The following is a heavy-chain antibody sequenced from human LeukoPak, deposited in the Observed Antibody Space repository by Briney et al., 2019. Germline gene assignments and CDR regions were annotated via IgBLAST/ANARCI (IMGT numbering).Heavy chain of an antibody. D-gene: IGHD3-22*01. CDR3: AKDPITMIVVVPDY. J-gene: IGHJ4*02. CDR1: RCIFSSHA. CDR2: IGGSGGST. Sequence: RGSLTLSCAASRCIFSSHAIRWVREAPATRLEWVSAIGGSGGSTYYADSVKGRFTISRDNSKNTLYLQMNSLRAEDTAVYYCAKDPITMIVVVPDYWGQGTLVTVSS. V-gene: IGHV3-23*01.